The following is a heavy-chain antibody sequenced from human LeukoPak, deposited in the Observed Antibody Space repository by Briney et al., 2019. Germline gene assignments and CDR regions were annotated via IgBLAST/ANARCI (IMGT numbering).Heavy chain of an antibody. CDR3: ARVGASGWFAY. CDR2: ISYDGTGT. V-gene: IGHV3-64*01. Sequence: GGSLRLSCAASGFTFSSYAIHWGRRGPGKGLEYGLGISYDGTGTYYANSVKGRFTISRDNSRNTLYLQMGSLRAEDMAVYYCARVGASGWFAYWGQGTLVTVSS. D-gene: IGHD6-19*01. CDR1: GFTFSSYA. J-gene: IGHJ5*01.